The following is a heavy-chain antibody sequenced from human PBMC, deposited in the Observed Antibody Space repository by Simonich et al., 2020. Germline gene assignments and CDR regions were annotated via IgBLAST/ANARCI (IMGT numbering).Heavy chain of an antibody. J-gene: IGHJ5*02. CDR2: NGTAGDT. CDR3: ARGGYSGSYNWFDP. CDR1: GFTFSSYD. Sequence: EVQLVESGGGLVQPGGSLRLSCAASGFTFSSYDMHWVRQATRKGVEWVSANGTAGDTYYPGSVKGRFTISRENAKNSWYLQMNSLGAGDTAVYYCARGGYSGSYNWFDPWGQGTLVTVSS. D-gene: IGHD1-26*01. V-gene: IGHV3-13*01.